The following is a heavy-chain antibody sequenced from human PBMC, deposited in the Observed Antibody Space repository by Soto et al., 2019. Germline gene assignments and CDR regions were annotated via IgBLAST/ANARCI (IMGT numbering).Heavy chain of an antibody. D-gene: IGHD3-22*01. V-gene: IGHV4-34*01. CDR3: ARGGRSSGYYYRGSDYYGMDV. Sequence: ETLSLTCAVYGGSFSGYYWSWIRQPPGKGLEWIGEINHSGSTNYNPSLKSRVTISVDTSKNQFSLKLSSVTAADTAVYYCARGGRSSGYYYRGSDYYGMDVWGQGTTVTVS. J-gene: IGHJ6*02. CDR2: INHSGST. CDR1: GGSFSGYY.